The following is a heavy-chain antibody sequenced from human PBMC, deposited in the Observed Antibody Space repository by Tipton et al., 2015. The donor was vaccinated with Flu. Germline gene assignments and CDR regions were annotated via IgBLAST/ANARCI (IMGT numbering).Heavy chain of an antibody. Sequence: TLSLTCTVSGGSISSGGYYWSWIRQHPGKRLEWIGYIYYSGSTYYKPSLKSRVTISVDTSKNQFSLILSPVTAADTAVYYCARGVIVGTSDGDRFGDYWGQGTLVAVSS. CDR3: ARGVIVGTSDGDRFGDY. J-gene: IGHJ4*02. D-gene: IGHD4-23*01. CDR2: IYYSGST. CDR1: GGSISSGGYY. V-gene: IGHV4-31*03.